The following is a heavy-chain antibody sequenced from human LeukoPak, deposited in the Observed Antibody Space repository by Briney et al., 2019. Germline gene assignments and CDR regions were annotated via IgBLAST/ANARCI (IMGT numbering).Heavy chain of an antibody. Sequence: GGSLRLSCAASGFTFSSYAMSWVRQAPGKGLEWVSAISGSGGSTYYADSVKGQFTISRDNSKNTLYLQMNSLRAEDTAVYYCAKSPSSGYPEYYFDYWGQGTLVTVSS. CDR2: ISGSGGST. D-gene: IGHD3-22*01. CDR1: GFTFSSYA. J-gene: IGHJ4*02. CDR3: AKSPSSGYPEYYFDY. V-gene: IGHV3-23*01.